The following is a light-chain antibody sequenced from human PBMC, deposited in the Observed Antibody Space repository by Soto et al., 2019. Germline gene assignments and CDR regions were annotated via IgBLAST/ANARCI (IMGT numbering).Light chain of an antibody. J-gene: IGLJ1*01. V-gene: IGLV2-14*03. CDR3: GSYASSSTRV. CDR1: SSDVGGYNY. CDR2: DVS. Sequence: QSALTQPASVSGSPGQSITISCTGTSSDVGGYNYVSWYQQHPGKAPKLMIYDVSKRPSGVSDRFSGSKSGNTASLTISGLQAEDEADYYCGSYASSSTRVFGTGTQLTVL.